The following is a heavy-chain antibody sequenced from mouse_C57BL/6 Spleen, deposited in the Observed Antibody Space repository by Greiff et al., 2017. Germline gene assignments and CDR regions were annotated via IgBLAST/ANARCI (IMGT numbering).Heavy chain of an antibody. Sequence: VQVVESGAELAKPGASVKLSCKASGYTFTSYWMHWVKQRPGQGLEWIGYINPSSGYTKYNQKFKDKATLTAAKSSSTAYGQLSSLTYEDSAVDYCAREGDGSSYDAMDYWGQGTSVTVSS. CDR1: GYTFTSYW. CDR2: INPSSGYT. J-gene: IGHJ4*01. CDR3: AREGDGSSYDAMDY. D-gene: IGHD1-1*01. V-gene: IGHV1-7*01.